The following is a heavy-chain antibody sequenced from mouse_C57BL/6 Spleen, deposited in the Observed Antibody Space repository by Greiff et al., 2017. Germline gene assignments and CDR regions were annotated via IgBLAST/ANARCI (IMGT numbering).Heavy chain of an antibody. CDR3: ARRGGDYAWFAY. Sequence: QVQLQQSGTELVKPGASVKLSCKASGYTFTSYWMHWVKQRPGQGLEWIGNINPSNGGTNYNEKFKSKATLTVDKSSSTAYMQLSSLTSEDYAVYYCARRGGDYAWFAYWGQGTLVTVSA. CDR1: GYTFTSYW. D-gene: IGHD2-4*01. CDR2: INPSNGGT. V-gene: IGHV1-53*01. J-gene: IGHJ3*01.